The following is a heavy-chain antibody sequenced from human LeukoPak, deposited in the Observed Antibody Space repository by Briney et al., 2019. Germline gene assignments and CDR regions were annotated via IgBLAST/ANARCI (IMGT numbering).Heavy chain of an antibody. J-gene: IGHJ4*02. CDR3: AKLYCSSTSCYHGGLYFDY. V-gene: IGHV3-23*01. CDR1: GFTVSSYA. CDR2: ISGSGGST. Sequence: GGSLRLSCAASGFTVSSYAMSWVRQAPGKGLEWVSAISGSGGSTYYADSVKGRFTISRDNSKNTLYLQMNSLRAEDTAVYYCAKLYCSSTSCYHGGLYFDYWGQGTLVTVSS. D-gene: IGHD2-2*01.